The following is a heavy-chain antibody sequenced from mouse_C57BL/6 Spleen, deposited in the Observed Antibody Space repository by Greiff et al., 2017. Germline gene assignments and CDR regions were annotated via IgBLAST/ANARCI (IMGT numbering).Heavy chain of an antibody. CDR1: GYTFTSYT. V-gene: IGHV1-4*01. D-gene: IGHD1-1*01. CDR3: ARSGSRTGAMDY. J-gene: IGHJ4*01. Sequence: VKLVESGAELARPGASVKMSCKASGYTFTSYTMHWVKQRPGQGLEWIGYINPSSGYTKYNQKFKDKATLTADKSSSTAYMQLSSLTSEDSAVYYCARSGSRTGAMDYWGQGTSVTVSS. CDR2: INPSSGYT.